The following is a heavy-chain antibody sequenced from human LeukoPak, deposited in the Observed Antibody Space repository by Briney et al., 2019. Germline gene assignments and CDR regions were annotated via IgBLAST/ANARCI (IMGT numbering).Heavy chain of an antibody. V-gene: IGHV3-11*04. CDR1: GFTFSDYY. Sequence: GGSLRLSCAASGFTFSDYYMSWIRQAPGKGLEWVSYISSSGSTIYCADSVKGRFTISRDNAKNSLYLQMNSLRAEDTAVYYCARDKSYKSRGSGSYYAPYYYYYMDVWGKGTTVTVSS. J-gene: IGHJ6*03. CDR2: ISSSGSTI. D-gene: IGHD3-10*01. CDR3: ARDKSYKSRGSGSYYAPYYYYYMDV.